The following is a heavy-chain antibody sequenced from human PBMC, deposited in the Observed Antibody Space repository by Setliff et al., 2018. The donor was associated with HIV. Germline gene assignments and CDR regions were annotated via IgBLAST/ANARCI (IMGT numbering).Heavy chain of an antibody. CDR1: GGSISSGGYY. D-gene: IGHD3-10*01. CDR2: IYYSGSA. Sequence: SETLSLTCTVSGGSISSGGYYWSWIRQHPEKGLEWIGYIYYSGSAYYNPSLKSRVTISLDTSKNQFSLKLTSMNAADTAVYYCAREWRGRYYYYMDVWGKGSTVTVSS. J-gene: IGHJ6*03. V-gene: IGHV4-31*03. CDR3: AREWRGRYYYYMDV.